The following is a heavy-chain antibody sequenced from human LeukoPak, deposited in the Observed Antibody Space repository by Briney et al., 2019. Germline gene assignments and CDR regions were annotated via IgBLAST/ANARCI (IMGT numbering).Heavy chain of an antibody. CDR3: AKDRLPDGVWPLDY. CDR1: GFTLSSYS. Sequence: GGSLRLSCAASGFTLSSYSMNWVRQAPGKGLEWISYINSDIYSNTIYYADTVKGRFTISRDNGKNSLYLQMNSLRDEDTAVYYCAKDRLPDGVWPLDYWGQGTLVTVSS. V-gene: IGHV3-48*02. J-gene: IGHJ4*02. CDR2: INSDIYSNTI. D-gene: IGHD2-8*02.